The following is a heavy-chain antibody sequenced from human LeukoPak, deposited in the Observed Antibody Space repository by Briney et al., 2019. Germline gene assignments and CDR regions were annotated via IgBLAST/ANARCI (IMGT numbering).Heavy chain of an antibody. Sequence: SETLSLTCTVSGGSISGYYWSWIRQPPGKGLEWIGYIYYSGSTNYNPSLTSRVTISVDTSKNQFSLKLNSVTAADTAVYHCAKQRAVGYDAFDIWGQGTMVTVSS. J-gene: IGHJ3*02. CDR1: GGSISGYY. V-gene: IGHV4-59*08. CDR2: IYYSGST. D-gene: IGHD1-26*01. CDR3: AKQRAVGYDAFDI.